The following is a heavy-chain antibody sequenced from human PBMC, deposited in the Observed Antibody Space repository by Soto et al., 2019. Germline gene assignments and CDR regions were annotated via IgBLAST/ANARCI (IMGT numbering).Heavy chain of an antibody. CDR1: GFTFSDHW. V-gene: IGHV3-7*01. CDR3: ARSHYGLDV. CDR2: MNQDGGEK. Sequence: GGSLRLSCAASGFTFSDHWMSWVRQAPGKGLEWVAYMNQDGGEKWCVDSVKGRFTISRDNAKNSLFLQMNSLRPEDTAVYYCARSHYGLDVWGQGTTVTVSS. J-gene: IGHJ6*02.